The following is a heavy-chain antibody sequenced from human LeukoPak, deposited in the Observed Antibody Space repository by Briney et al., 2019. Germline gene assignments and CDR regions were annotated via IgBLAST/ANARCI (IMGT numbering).Heavy chain of an antibody. D-gene: IGHD6-25*01. CDR1: GGSLSSNSYY. CDR3: ARRLIAATIDY. V-gene: IGHV4-39*01. CDR2: VYYSGTT. Sequence: PSETLSLTCTVFGGSLSSNSYYWAWIRQPPGKGLEWIGSVYYSGTTFYNPSLKSRLTISVDTSKNQFSLKLSSVTAADTALYYCARRLIAATIDYWGQGTLVTVSS. J-gene: IGHJ4*02.